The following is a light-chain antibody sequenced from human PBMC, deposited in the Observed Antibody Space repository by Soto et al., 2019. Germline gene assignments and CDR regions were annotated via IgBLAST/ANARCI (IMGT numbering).Light chain of an antibody. CDR2: DVS. Sequence: QSALTQPASVSGSPGQAITISCSGTSSDVGAFNYVSWYQQHPGKAPQLMIYDVSHRPSGVSNRFSGSKSGNTASLTISGLRAEDEADYYCNSYTSNNTYVFGTGTKVTVL. CDR3: NSYTSNNTYV. V-gene: IGLV2-14*03. J-gene: IGLJ1*01. CDR1: SSDVGAFNY.